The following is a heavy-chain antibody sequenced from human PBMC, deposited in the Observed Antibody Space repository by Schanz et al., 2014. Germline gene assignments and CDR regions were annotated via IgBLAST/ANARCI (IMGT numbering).Heavy chain of an antibody. Sequence: QVRLVESGGGVVQPGRSLRLSCAASGFTLSSYGMHWVRQAPGKGLEWVAFINSDGTKRFYADSVKSRFTISRDNSRNTLYLQMNSLRAEDTAVYYCAKSDAFDIWGQGTLVTGSS. CDR1: GFTLSSYG. J-gene: IGHJ3*02. CDR3: AKSDAFDI. CDR2: INSDGTKR. V-gene: IGHV3-30*18.